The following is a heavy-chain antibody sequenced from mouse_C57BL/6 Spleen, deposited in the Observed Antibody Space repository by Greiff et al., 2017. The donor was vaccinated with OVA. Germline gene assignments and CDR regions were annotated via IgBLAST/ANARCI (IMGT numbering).Heavy chain of an antibody. V-gene: IGHV14-2*01. J-gene: IGHJ4*01. Sequence: EVKLQESGAELVKPGASVKLSCTASGFNIKDYYMHWVKQRTEQGLEWIGRIDPEDGETKYAPKFQGKATITADTSSNTAYMQLSSLTSEDSAVYFCARSVPDYYAMDYWGQGTSVTVSS. CDR1: GFNIKDYY. D-gene: IGHD1-1*01. CDR3: ARSVPDYYAMDY. CDR2: IDPEDGET.